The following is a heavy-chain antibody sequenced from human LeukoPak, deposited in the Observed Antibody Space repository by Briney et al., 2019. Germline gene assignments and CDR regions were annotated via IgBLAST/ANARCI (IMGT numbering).Heavy chain of an antibody. CDR3: ASGSYEDD. CDR2: INPNPNSGGT. V-gene: IGHV1-2*02. CDR1: GSTFTYYY. Sequence: ASVKVSCKASGSTFTYYYLHWLRQAPGQGLEWVGWINPNPNSGGTSYAQKFQGRVTMTRDTSINTAYMELSGLRSDDTAVYFCASGSYEDDWGQGTLVTVSS. D-gene: IGHD1-26*01. J-gene: IGHJ4*02.